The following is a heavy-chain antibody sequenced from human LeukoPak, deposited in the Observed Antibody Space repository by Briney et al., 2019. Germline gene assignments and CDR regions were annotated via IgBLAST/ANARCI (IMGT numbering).Heavy chain of an antibody. CDR1: GFTFSRFG. CDR3: AQKGGTDH. CDR2: ISSTSSAT. Sequence: PGGSLRLSCAASGFTFSRFGFNWVRQAPGKGLEWISYISSTSSATYYADSVKGRSTISRDNAKNSLYLQMSSLRDEDTAVYYCAQKGGTDHWGQGTLVTVSS. J-gene: IGHJ4*02. V-gene: IGHV3-48*02. D-gene: IGHD2-15*01.